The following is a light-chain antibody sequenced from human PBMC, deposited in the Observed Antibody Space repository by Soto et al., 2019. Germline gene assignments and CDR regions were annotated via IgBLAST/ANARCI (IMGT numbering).Light chain of an antibody. J-gene: IGKJ1*01. V-gene: IGKV1-5*03. CDR1: QSISTW. CDR2: KAS. CDR3: QQDNSYWT. Sequence: DIQMTQSPSTLSASVGDRVTITCRASQSISTWLAWYQQKPGKAPKLLIYKASSLESGVPSRFRGSGSGTEVTLSISSLQPDDFATYYCQQDNSYWTFGQGTKVEIK.